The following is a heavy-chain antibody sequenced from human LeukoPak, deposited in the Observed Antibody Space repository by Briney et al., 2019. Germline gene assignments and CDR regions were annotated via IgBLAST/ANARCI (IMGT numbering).Heavy chain of an antibody. D-gene: IGHD2-2*01. V-gene: IGHV4-39*07. Sequence: SETLSLTCTVSGGSISSSSYYWGWIRQPPGKGLEWIGSIYYSGSTYYNPSLKSRVTISVDTSKNQFSLKLSSVTAADTAVYYCARDPLGVYCSSTSCYFDYWGQGTLVTVSS. J-gene: IGHJ4*02. CDR3: ARDPLGVYCSSTSCYFDY. CDR1: GGSISSSSYY. CDR2: IYYSGST.